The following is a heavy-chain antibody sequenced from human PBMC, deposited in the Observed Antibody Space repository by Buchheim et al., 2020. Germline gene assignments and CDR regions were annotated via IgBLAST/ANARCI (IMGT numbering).Heavy chain of an antibody. CDR3: AKSPSRSTISYPFDY. CDR2: MNASDGTT. Sequence: EVQLVESGGGLVQPGGSLRLSCAASGFTFSSYAMSWVRQAPGKGLEWVSCMNASDGTTYYSDSVKGRFTISRDYSKNQLFLQMNSLRAEDTAVYYCAKSPSRSTISYPFDYWGQGTL. J-gene: IGHJ4*02. CDR1: GFTFSSYA. D-gene: IGHD2-2*01. V-gene: IGHV3-23*04.